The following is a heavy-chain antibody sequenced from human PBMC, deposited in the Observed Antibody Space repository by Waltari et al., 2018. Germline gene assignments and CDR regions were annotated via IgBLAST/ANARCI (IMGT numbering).Heavy chain of an antibody. J-gene: IGHJ6*02. CDR1: GGTFSSYA. D-gene: IGHD3-9*01. CDR2: IIPIFGTA. V-gene: IGHV1-69*01. Sequence: GGTFSSYAISWVRQAPGQGLEWMGGIIPIFGTANYAQKFQGRVTITADESTSTAYMELSSLRSEDTAVYYCARIRYFEEPRGNGMDVWGQGTTVTVSS. CDR3: ARIRYFEEPRGNGMDV.